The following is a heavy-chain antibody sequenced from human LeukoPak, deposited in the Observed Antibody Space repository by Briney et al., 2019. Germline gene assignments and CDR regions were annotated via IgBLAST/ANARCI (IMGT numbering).Heavy chain of an antibody. V-gene: IGHV3-9*01. Sequence: HPGGSLRLSCAASGFTFDDYAMHWVRQAPGKGLEWVSGISWNSGSIGYADSVKGRFTISRDNAKNSLYLQMNSLRAGDTAVYYCAELGITMIGGVWGKGTTVTISS. D-gene: IGHD3-10*02. CDR1: GFTFDDYA. CDR2: ISWNSGSI. CDR3: AELGITMIGGV. J-gene: IGHJ6*04.